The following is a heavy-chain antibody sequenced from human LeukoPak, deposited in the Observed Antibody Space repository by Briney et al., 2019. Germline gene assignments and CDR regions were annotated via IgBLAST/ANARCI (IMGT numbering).Heavy chain of an antibody. CDR3: AKCYGSGSYYKEG. V-gene: IGHV3-23*01. D-gene: IGHD3-10*01. CDR2: ISGSGGST. Sequence: GSLILSCAASGFTFSSYAMSWGRQAPGKGLEWVSSISGSGGSTYYADSVKGRFTISRDNSKNTLYLQMNSLRAEDTAVYYCAKCYGSGSYYKEGWGQGTLVTVSS. J-gene: IGHJ4*02. CDR1: GFTFSSYA.